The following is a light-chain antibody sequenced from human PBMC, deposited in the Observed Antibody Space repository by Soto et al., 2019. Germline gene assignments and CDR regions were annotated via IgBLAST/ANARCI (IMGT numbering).Light chain of an antibody. CDR1: SSNIGAGYD. V-gene: IGLV1-40*01. J-gene: IGLJ3*02. CDR3: QSYDSSLSAGV. Sequence: QSVLTQPPSVSGAPGQRVTMSCTGSSSNIGAGYDVHWFQQLPGTAPKLLIYGNINRLSGVPDRFSGSKSGTSASLAITGLQAEDEADYYCQSYDSSLSAGVFGGGTKLTVL. CDR2: GNI.